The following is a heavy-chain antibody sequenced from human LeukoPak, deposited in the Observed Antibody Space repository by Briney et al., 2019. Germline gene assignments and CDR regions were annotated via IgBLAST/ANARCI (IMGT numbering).Heavy chain of an antibody. Sequence: PSETLSLTCAVYGGSFSGYYWGWIRQPPGKGLEWIGEINHSGSTNYNPSLKSRVTISVDTSKNQFSLKLSSVTAADTAVYYCASPGKAVAAFDYWGQGTLVTVSS. CDR3: ASPGKAVAAFDY. J-gene: IGHJ4*02. CDR2: INHSGST. D-gene: IGHD6-19*01. CDR1: GGSFSGYY. V-gene: IGHV4-34*01.